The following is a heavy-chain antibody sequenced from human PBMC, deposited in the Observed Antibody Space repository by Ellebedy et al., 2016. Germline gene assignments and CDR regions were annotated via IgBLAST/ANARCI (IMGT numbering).Heavy chain of an antibody. J-gene: IGHJ6*03. Sequence: SETLSLXCAVYGGSFSGYYWSWIRQPPGKGLEWIGEINHSGSTNYNPSLKSRVTISVDTSKNQFSLKLSSVTAADTAVYYCARVAKDCSSTSCRSDYYYYYYMDVWGKGTTVTVSS. CDR2: INHSGST. CDR3: ARVAKDCSSTSCRSDYYYYYYMDV. V-gene: IGHV4-34*01. D-gene: IGHD2-2*01. CDR1: GGSFSGYY.